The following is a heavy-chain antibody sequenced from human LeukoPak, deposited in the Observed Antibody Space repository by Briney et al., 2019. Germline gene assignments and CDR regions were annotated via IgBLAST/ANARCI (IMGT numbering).Heavy chain of an antibody. CDR3: ARETEPLDYGDSTNLDY. Sequence: GGSLRLSCAPSVFTLISYSMNWVCQAPGKGLRWVAFIGIRTGNIYYADSVKGRFTISRDNPKNSLYLQMNSLRAEDTAVYYCARETEPLDYGDSTNLDYWGQGTLVTVSS. CDR1: VFTLISYS. V-gene: IGHV3-21*01. D-gene: IGHD4-17*01. CDR2: IGIRTGNI. J-gene: IGHJ4*02.